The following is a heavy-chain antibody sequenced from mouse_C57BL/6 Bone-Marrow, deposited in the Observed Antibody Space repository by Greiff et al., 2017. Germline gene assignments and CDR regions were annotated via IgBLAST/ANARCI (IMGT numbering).Heavy chain of an antibody. D-gene: IGHD2-3*01. CDR2: IYPGSGNT. CDR1: GYSFTSYY. CDR3: ARPWDGYYYAMDY. J-gene: IGHJ4*01. V-gene: IGHV1-66*01. Sequence: VKLQQSGPELVKPGASVKISCKASGYSFTSYYIHWVKQRPGQGLEWIGWIYPGSGNTKYNEKFKGKATLTADTSSSTAYMQLSSLTSEDSAVYYCARPWDGYYYAMDYWGQGTSVTVSS.